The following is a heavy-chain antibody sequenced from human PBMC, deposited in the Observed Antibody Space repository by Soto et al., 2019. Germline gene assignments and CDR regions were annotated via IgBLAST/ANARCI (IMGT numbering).Heavy chain of an antibody. Sequence: GSLRLSCAASGFTFSSYAMNWVRQAPGKGLEWVSVISGSDGSTYYADSVKGRFTISRDNSKNTLNLQMNSLRAEDTAVYYCARRRSSWYFDYWGQGTLVTVSS. D-gene: IGHD6-13*01. CDR1: GFTFSSYA. CDR3: ARRRSSWYFDY. CDR2: ISGSDGST. J-gene: IGHJ4*02. V-gene: IGHV3-23*01.